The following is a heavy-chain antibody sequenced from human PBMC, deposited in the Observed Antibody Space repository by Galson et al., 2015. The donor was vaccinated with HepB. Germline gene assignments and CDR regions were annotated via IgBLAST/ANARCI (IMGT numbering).Heavy chain of an antibody. D-gene: IGHD6-13*01. J-gene: IGHJ4*02. CDR2: INTNTGNP. Sequence: SVKVSCKASGYTFTSYAMNWVRQAPGQGLEWMGWINTNTGNPTYAQGFTGRFVFSSDTSVGTAYLQISSLKAEDTAVYYCARDPPRYSSSWYAFDYWGQGTLVTVSS. V-gene: IGHV7-4-1*02. CDR1: GYTFTSYA. CDR3: ARDPPRYSSSWYAFDY.